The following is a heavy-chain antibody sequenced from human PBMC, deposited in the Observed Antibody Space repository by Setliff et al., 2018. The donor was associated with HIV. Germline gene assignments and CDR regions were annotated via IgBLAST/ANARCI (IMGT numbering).Heavy chain of an antibody. Sequence: SETLSLTCTVSGGSVSDYFWNWIRQPPGKGLEWIGYIYYSGSTNYNPSLKSRVTISVDTSKNQFSLKLSSVTAADTAVYYCAREEDYNFWSGYDWFDPWGQGTLVTVSS. D-gene: IGHD3-3*01. V-gene: IGHV4-59*02. CDR1: GGSVSDYF. CDR3: AREEDYNFWSGYDWFDP. J-gene: IGHJ5*02. CDR2: IYYSGST.